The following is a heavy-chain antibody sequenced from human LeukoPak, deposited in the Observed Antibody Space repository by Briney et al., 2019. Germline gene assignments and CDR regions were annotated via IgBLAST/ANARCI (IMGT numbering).Heavy chain of an antibody. CDR1: GFTFDDYA. V-gene: IGHV3-9*01. J-gene: IGHJ4*02. D-gene: IGHD3-10*01. CDR2: ISWNSDTI. Sequence: GGSLRLSCAASGFTFDDYAMHWVRQVPGKGLEWVSGISWNSDTIDLADSVKGRFTISRDNAKNSLYLQMNRLRAEDTAVYYCAKDNYLASPESMVRGVIITGHYFDYWGQGTLVTVSS. CDR3: AKDNYLASPESMVRGVIITGHYFDY.